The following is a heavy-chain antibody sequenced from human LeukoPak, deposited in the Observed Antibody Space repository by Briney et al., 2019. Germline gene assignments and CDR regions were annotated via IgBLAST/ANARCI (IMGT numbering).Heavy chain of an antibody. J-gene: IGHJ3*02. V-gene: IGHV1-8*01. CDR1: GHTFTSYD. Sequence: ASVKVSCKASGHTFTSYDINWVRQAIGQGLEWMGWMNPNSGNTGYAQKFQGRVTMTRNTSISTAYMELSSLRSEDTAVYYCARGDPSGWYRDAFDIWGQGTMVTVSS. CDR3: ARGDPSGWYRDAFDI. D-gene: IGHD6-19*01. CDR2: MNPNSGNT.